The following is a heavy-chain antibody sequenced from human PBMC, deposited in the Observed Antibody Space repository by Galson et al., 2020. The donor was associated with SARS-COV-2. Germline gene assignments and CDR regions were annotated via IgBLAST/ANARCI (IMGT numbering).Heavy chain of an antibody. J-gene: IGHJ4*02. Sequence: ASVKVSCKASGYSFSSYGVTWVRQAPGQGLEWVGWINAYNGNTDHAQKLQGRVTMTIDTSTSTAYMELRSLRSNDTAVYYCARDRTAMVVDYWGQGTLVTVSS. V-gene: IGHV1-18*04. CDR1: GYSFSSYG. CDR2: INAYNGNT. CDR3: ARDRTAMVVDY. D-gene: IGHD5-18*01.